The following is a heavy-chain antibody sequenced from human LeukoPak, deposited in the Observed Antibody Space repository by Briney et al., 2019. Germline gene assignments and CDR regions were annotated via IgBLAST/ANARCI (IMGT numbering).Heavy chain of an antibody. CDR2: INTNTGNP. CDR3: ARGSGSYGTWFDP. J-gene: IGHJ5*02. Sequence: ASVKVSCKASGYIFTSYAMNWVRQAPGQGLEWMGWINTNTGNPAYAQGFTGRFVFSLDTSVSTAYVQISSLKAEDTAVYYCARGSGSYGTWFDPWGQGTLVTVSS. V-gene: IGHV7-4-1*02. CDR1: GYIFTSYA. D-gene: IGHD1-26*01.